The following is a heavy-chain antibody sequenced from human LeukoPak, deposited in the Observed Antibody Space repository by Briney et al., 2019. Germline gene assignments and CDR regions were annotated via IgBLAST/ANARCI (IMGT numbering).Heavy chain of an antibody. CDR1: GGSISSPNW. V-gene: IGHV4-4*02. CDR3: ARGLLDSTAGFDM. J-gene: IGHJ3*02. CDR2: GYHSGST. Sequence: SETLSLTCAVSGGSISSPNWWSWVRQAPGKGLQWIGEGYHSGSTNYSPSLKSRVTISIDKSKNQLSLTLSSVTAADTAVYYCARGLLDSTAGFDMWGGGTRVSVPS. D-gene: IGHD2-15*01.